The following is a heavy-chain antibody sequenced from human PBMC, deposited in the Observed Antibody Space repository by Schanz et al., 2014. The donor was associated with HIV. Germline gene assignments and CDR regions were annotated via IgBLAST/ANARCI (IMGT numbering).Heavy chain of an antibody. V-gene: IGHV3-33*06. CDR2: KLKDGSNT. CDR1: GFNFSNYG. CDR3: AKAGLFFGQLWLGFFDY. Sequence: QGELGEAGGGVVQPGRSLRLSCTAAGFNFSNYGMQWGRQAPGKGVGWGAVKLKDGSNTFYADPVKGRFTISRDNSKKTVFLQMNNLKTEDTAVYYCAKAGLFFGQLWLGFFDYWGQGAQVTVSP. D-gene: IGHD5-18*01. J-gene: IGHJ4*02.